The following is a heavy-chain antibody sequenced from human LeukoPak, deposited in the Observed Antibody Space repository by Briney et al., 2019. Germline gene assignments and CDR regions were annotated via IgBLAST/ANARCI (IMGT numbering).Heavy chain of an antibody. CDR1: GFTFSSYA. Sequence: PGGSLRLSCAASGFTFSSYAMHWVRQAPGKGLEWVAVISYDGSNKYYAVSVKGRFTISRDNSKNTLYLQMNSLRAEDTAVYYCARGPGYCSSTSCSGGIVYWGQGTLVTVSS. J-gene: IGHJ4*02. CDR3: ARGPGYCSSTSCSGGIVY. V-gene: IGHV3-30-3*01. CDR2: ISYDGSNK. D-gene: IGHD2-2*01.